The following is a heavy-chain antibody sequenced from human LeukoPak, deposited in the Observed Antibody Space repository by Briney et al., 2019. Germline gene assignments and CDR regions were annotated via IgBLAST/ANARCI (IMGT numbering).Heavy chain of an antibody. V-gene: IGHV3-73*01. Sequence: GGSLRLSCAASGFTLSGSAIHWVRQASGKGLEWVGRIRSKANNYAAGYTASVKGRFNISRDDSKNTAFLEMNSLKTEDTAVYYCTRPVSDTAMVAIDYWGQGTLVTVSS. CDR1: GFTLSGSA. CDR2: IRSKANNYAA. CDR3: TRPVSDTAMVAIDY. D-gene: IGHD5-18*01. J-gene: IGHJ4*02.